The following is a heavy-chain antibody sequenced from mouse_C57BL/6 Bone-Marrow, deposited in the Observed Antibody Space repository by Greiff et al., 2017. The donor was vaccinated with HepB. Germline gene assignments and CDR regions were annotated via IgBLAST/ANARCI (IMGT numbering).Heavy chain of an antibody. J-gene: IGHJ3*01. CDR1: GYSITSGYY. CDR2: ISYDGSN. Sequence: VQLKESGPGLVKPSQSLSLTCSVTGYSITSGYYWNWIRQFPGNKLEWMGYISYDGSNNYNPSLKNRISITRDTSKNQFFLKLNSVTTEDTATYYCARDKGLYYYGSWFAYWGQGTLVTVSA. CDR3: ARDKGLYYYGSWFAY. V-gene: IGHV3-6*01. D-gene: IGHD1-1*01.